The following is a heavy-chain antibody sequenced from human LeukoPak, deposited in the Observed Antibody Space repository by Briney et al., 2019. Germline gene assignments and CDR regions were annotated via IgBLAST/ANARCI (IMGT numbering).Heavy chain of an antibody. CDR2: IKLDGSEK. V-gene: IGHV3-7*04. CDR3: ARETVGFCDSGSCPVEYFQH. D-gene: IGHD2-15*01. CDR1: GFTFSNYW. J-gene: IGHJ1*01. Sequence: GGSLTLSCAASGFTFSNYWMSWVRQAPGKGLEWVANIKLDGSEKYYVDSVKGRFTISRDNAKNSLYLQMNSLGVEDTAMYYCARETVGFCDSGSCPVEYFQHWGQGSLVTVSS.